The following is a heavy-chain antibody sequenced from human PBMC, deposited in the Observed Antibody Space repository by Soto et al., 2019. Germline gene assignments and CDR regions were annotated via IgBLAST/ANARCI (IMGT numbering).Heavy chain of an antibody. CDR2: IYYSGST. V-gene: IGHV4-30-4*01. Sequence: SETLSLTCTVSGGSISSGDYYWSWIRQPPGKGLEWIGYIYYSGSTYYNPSLKSRVTISVDTSKNQFSLKLSSVTAADTAVYYCGRESYQYGFDYWGQGTLVTVSS. CDR1: GGSISSGDYY. D-gene: IGHD4-17*01. CDR3: GRESYQYGFDY. J-gene: IGHJ4*02.